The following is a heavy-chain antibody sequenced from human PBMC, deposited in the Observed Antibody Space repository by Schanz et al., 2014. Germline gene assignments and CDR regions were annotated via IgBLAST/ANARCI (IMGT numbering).Heavy chain of an antibody. CDR3: ARGLIAAAGGAFDY. CDR1: GFTFSSYA. D-gene: IGHD6-13*01. J-gene: IGHJ4*02. Sequence: EVQLLESGGGLVQPGGSLRLSCAASGFTFSSYAMSWVRQAPGKGLAWVSAISGGGGTTYYADSVRGRFTMSRDNSKNTLYLQMNSLRAGDAAVYYCARGLIAAAGGAFDYWGQGSLVTVSS. V-gene: IGHV3-23*01. CDR2: ISGGGGTT.